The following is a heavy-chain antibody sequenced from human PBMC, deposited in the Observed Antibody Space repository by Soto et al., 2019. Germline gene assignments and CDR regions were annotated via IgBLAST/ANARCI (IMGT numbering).Heavy chain of an antibody. J-gene: IGHJ5*02. V-gene: IGHV3-23*01. CDR3: AKRASPANIDNWFDP. CDR2: IRGTGLNT. CDR1: GFVFKNFA. Sequence: GGSLRLSCVGSGFVFKNFAINWVRQPPGKGLEWVSVIRGTGLNTYYAASVKGRFNISRDNSKNTVYLQMDSLKVEDTAVYYCAKRASPANIDNWFDPWGPGTQVTVSA.